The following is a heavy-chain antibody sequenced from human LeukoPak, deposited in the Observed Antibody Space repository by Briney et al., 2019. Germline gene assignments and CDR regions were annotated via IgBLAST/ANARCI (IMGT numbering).Heavy chain of an antibody. CDR1: GFTFSSYG. CDR3: AKPIVVVPAGNYFDY. Sequence: QPGGSLRLSCAASGFTFSSYGMHWVRQAPGKGLEWVAFIRYDGSNKHYADFVKGRFTISRDNSKNTLYLQMKSLRAEDTAVYYCAKPIVVVPAGNYFDYWGQGTLVTVSS. CDR2: IRYDGSNK. J-gene: IGHJ4*02. D-gene: IGHD2-2*01. V-gene: IGHV3-30*02.